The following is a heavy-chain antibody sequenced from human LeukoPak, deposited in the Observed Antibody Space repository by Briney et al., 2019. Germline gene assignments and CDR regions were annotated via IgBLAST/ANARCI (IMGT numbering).Heavy chain of an antibody. CDR3: ARDRSPLGDY. Sequence: VASVKVSCKASGGTFSSYAISWVRQAPGQGLEWMGIINPSGGSTSYAQKFQGRVTMTRDTSTSTVYMELSSLRSEDTAVYYCARDRSPLGDYWGQGTLVTVSS. J-gene: IGHJ4*02. CDR1: GGTFSSYA. V-gene: IGHV1-46*01. CDR2: INPSGGST.